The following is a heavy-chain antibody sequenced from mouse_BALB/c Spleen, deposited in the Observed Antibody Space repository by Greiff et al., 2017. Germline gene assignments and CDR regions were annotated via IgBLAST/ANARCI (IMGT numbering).Heavy chain of an antibody. J-gene: IGHJ3*01. CDR2: ILPGSGST. CDR3: ARCGYSLAY. Sequence: LVESGAELMKPGASVKISCKATGYTFSSYWIEWVKQRPGHGLEWIGEILPGSGSTNYNEKFKGKATFTADTSSNTAYMQLSSLTSEDSAVYYCARCGYSLAYWGQGTLVTVSA. D-gene: IGHD2-3*01. CDR1: GYTFSSYW. V-gene: IGHV1-9*01.